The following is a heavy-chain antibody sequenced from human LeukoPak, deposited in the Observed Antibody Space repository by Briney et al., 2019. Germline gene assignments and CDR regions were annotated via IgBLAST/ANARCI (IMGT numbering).Heavy chain of an antibody. J-gene: IGHJ5*02. Sequence: PGGSLRLSCTVSGFTVSTNSMSWVRQAPGKGLEWVSFIYSDNTHYSDPVKGRFTISRDNSKNTLYLQMNSLRAEDTAVYYCARIATVTNSWFDPWGQGTLVTVSS. CDR3: ARIATVTNSWFDP. V-gene: IGHV3-53*01. D-gene: IGHD4-17*01. CDR2: IYSDNT. CDR1: GFTVSTNS.